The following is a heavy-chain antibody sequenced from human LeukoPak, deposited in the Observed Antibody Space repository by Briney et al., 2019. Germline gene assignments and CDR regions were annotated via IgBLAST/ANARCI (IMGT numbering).Heavy chain of an antibody. Sequence: GRSLRLSCAASGFTFDDYAMHWVRQAPGKGLEWVSGISWNSGSIGYADSVKGRFTISRDNAKNSLYLQMNSLRAEDTALYYCAKAAVLRYFDWSLYWYFDLWGRGTLVTVSS. CDR2: ISWNSGSI. CDR1: GFTFDDYA. V-gene: IGHV3-9*01. CDR3: AKAAVLRYFDWSLYWYFDL. J-gene: IGHJ2*01. D-gene: IGHD3-9*01.